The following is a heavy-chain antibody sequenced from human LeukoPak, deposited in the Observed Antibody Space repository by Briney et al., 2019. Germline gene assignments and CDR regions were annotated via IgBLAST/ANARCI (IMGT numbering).Heavy chain of an antibody. CDR3: ARVNINNWHSCDY. V-gene: IGHV1-69*13. CDR1: GGTFSSYA. J-gene: IGHJ4*02. D-gene: IGHD1-1*01. Sequence: ASVKVSCKASGGTFSSYAMNWVRQAPGQGLEWMGGIISVFSTATYAQKFQGRVTITADDSTSTAYMEVSSLKSADTAVYYCARVNINNWHSCDYWGQGTLVTVSS. CDR2: IISVFSTA.